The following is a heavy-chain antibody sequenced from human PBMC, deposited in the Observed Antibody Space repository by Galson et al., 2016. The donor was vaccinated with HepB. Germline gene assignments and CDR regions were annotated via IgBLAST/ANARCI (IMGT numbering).Heavy chain of an antibody. CDR1: GYIFTSYY. Sequence: SVKVSCKASGYIFTSYYIHWVRQAPGQGLEWMGIINPYVGSTNYAQRFQGRVTMTRDTSTSIVYMELSSLRSEDTAVYFCARTLTSVAAPDFYFDYWGQGTLVTVSS. J-gene: IGHJ4*02. V-gene: IGHV1-46*01. CDR2: INPYVGST. CDR3: ARTLTSVAAPDFYFDY. D-gene: IGHD6-13*01.